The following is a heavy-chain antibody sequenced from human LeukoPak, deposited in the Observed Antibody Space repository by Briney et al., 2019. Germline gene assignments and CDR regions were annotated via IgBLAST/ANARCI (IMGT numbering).Heavy chain of an antibody. CDR2: IIPIFGTA. V-gene: IGHV1-69*13. CDR3: ARDSRWLQSPYYFDY. J-gene: IGHJ4*02. CDR1: GGTFSSYA. Sequence: SVKVSCKASGGTFSSYAISWVRQAPGQGLEWMGGIIPIFGTANYAQKFQGRVTITADESTSTAYMELSSLRSDDTAVYYCARDSRWLQSPYYFDYWGQGTLVTVSS. D-gene: IGHD5-24*01.